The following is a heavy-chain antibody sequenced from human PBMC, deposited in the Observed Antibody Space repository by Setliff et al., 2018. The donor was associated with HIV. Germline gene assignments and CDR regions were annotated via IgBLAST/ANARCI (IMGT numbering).Heavy chain of an antibody. CDR1: GGTFSSYA. CDR3: ATSPRGTYYDILSGRPRGWFDP. J-gene: IGHJ5*02. D-gene: IGHD3-9*01. CDR2: IIPIYGTP. V-gene: IGHV1-69*13. Sequence: SVKVSCKASGGTFSSYAITWVRQAPGQGPEWMGGIIPIYGTPNYAQRFQVRVTITADESTSTAYMDLSSLTSDDTAVYYCATSPRGTYYDILSGRPRGWFDPWGQGTLVTVSS.